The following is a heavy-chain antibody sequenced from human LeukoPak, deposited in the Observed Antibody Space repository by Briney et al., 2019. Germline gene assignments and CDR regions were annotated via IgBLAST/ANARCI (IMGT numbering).Heavy chain of an antibody. Sequence: PGGSLRLSCAASGFTVSSNYMSWVRQAPGKGLEWVSVIYSGGSTYYADSVKGRFTISRDNSKNTLYLQMNSVRAEDTAVYYCARFNWNGGIDYWGQGTLVTVSS. V-gene: IGHV3-53*01. CDR2: IYSGGST. CDR1: GFTVSSNY. CDR3: ARFNWNGGIDY. J-gene: IGHJ4*02. D-gene: IGHD1-20*01.